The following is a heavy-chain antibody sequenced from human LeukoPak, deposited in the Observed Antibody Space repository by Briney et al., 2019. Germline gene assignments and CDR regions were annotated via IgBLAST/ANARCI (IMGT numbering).Heavy chain of an antibody. D-gene: IGHD6-13*01. Sequence: SETLSLTCAVYGGSFSGYYWSWIRQPPGKGLEWIGEINHSGSTNYNPSLKSRVTISVDTSKNQFSLKLSSVTAADTAVYYCARQSPRQLVSDYWGQGTLVTVSS. J-gene: IGHJ4*02. V-gene: IGHV4-34*01. CDR2: INHSGST. CDR3: ARQSPRQLVSDY. CDR1: GGSFSGYY.